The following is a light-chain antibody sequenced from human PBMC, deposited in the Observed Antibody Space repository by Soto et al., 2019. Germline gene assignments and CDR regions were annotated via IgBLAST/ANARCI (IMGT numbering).Light chain of an antibody. V-gene: IGKV3-11*01. CDR2: DAS. Sequence: EIVLTQSPATLSLSPGERATLSCRASQTVSSSLAWYQQKPGQPPRLLIYDASNRATGIPARLSGGGSGTDFSLTISSLEPEDFAVYYCQQRSNWPPGYTFGQGTKLEI. CDR3: QQRSNWPPGYT. J-gene: IGKJ2*01. CDR1: QTVSSS.